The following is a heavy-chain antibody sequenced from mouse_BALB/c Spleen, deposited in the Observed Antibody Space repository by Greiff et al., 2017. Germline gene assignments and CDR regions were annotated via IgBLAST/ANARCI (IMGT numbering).Heavy chain of an antibody. CDR1: GFTFSSYG. CDR3: ARLEGQGYPSYYYAMDY. D-gene: IGHD2-2*01. V-gene: IGHV5-6*01. Sequence: EVQLQESGGDLVKPGGSLKLSCAASGFTFSSYGMSWVRQTPDKRLEWVATISSGGSYTYYPDSVKGRFTISRDNAKNTLYLQMSSLKSEDTAMYYCARLEGQGYPSYYYAMDYWGQGTSVTVSS. CDR2: ISSGGSYT. J-gene: IGHJ4*01.